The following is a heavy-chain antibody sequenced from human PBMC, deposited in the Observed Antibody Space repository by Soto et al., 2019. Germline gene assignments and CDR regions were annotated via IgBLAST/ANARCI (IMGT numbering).Heavy chain of an antibody. CDR3: AKDAKVAYYYDSGSGYYFDY. CDR1: GFTFSSYA. CDR2: ISGSGGST. V-gene: IGHV3-23*01. J-gene: IGHJ4*02. D-gene: IGHD3-22*01. Sequence: EVQLLESGGGLVQPGGSLRLSCAASGFTFSSYAMRWVRQAPGKGLEWVSAISGSGGSTYYADSVKGRFTISRDNSKNTLYLQMNSLRAEDTAVYYCAKDAKVAYYYDSGSGYYFDYWGQGTLVTVSS.